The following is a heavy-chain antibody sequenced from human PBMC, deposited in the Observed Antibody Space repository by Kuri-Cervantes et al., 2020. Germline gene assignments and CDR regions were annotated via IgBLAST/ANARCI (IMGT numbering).Heavy chain of an antibody. CDR3: ARDVGVSSNWYRTPLGF. J-gene: IGHJ4*02. CDR1: GFTFSTYW. V-gene: IGHV3-7*01. D-gene: IGHD6-13*01. CDR2: IKQDGGEK. Sequence: GESLKISCAASGFTFSTYWMSWVRQAPGKGLEWVANIKQDGGEKYYVDSVKGRFTISRDNAKNSLYLQMNSLRAEDTAVYYCARDVGVSSNWYRTPLGFWGQGTLVTVSS.